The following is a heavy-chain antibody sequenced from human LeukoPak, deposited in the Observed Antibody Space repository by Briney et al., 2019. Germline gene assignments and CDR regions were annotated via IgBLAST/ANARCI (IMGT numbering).Heavy chain of an antibody. CDR2: FDPEDGET. D-gene: IGHD1-1*01. J-gene: IGHJ4*02. V-gene: IGHV1-24*01. CDR3: ARGYSSTMRTTGNDY. Sequence: ASVKVSCKVSGHTLTELSMHWVRQAPGKGLEWMGGFDPEDGETIYAQKFQGRVIMTRDTSINTAYMELYSLRSDDTAVYYCARGYSSTMRTTGNDYWGQGTLVTVSS. CDR1: GHTLTELS.